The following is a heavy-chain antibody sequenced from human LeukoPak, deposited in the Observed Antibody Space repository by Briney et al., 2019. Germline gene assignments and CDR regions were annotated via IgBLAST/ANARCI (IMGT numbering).Heavy chain of an antibody. CDR3: ARDRVIVGANDAFDI. Sequence: ASVKVSCKASGYTFTSYYMHRVRQAPGQGLEWMGIINPSGGSTSYAQKFQGRVTMTRDTSTSTVYMELSSLRSEDTAVYYCARDRVIVGANDAFDIWGQGTMVTVSS. CDR1: GYTFTSYY. CDR2: INPSGGST. D-gene: IGHD1-26*01. J-gene: IGHJ3*02. V-gene: IGHV1-46*01.